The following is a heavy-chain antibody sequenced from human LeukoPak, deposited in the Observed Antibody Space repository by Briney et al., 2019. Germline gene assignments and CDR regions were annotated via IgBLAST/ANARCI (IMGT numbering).Heavy chain of an antibody. D-gene: IGHD3-3*01. Sequence: PSETLSLTCSVSGVSSNSSNYYWGWVRQPPGKGLERIGNINYSGSSYYNPSLKSRVTISVDTSKNQFSLKVSSVTAADTAVYYCARMYLDFWSGYSRWFDPWGQGTQVTVSS. V-gene: IGHV4-39*07. CDR3: ARMYLDFWSGYSRWFDP. CDR1: GVSSNSSNYY. CDR2: INYSGSS. J-gene: IGHJ5*02.